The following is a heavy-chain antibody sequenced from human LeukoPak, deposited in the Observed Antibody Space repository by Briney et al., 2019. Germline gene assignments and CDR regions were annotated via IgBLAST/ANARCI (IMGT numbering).Heavy chain of an antibody. CDR3: ARSPYSGSYGPFDY. Sequence: GGSLRLSCAASGFVFTSYAMHWVRQAPGKGLEWVANMKHDGSEKSYVDSVKGRFTISRDDAKNSLYLQMNSLRAEDTALYYCARSPYSGSYGPFDYWGQGTLVTVSS. CDR2: MKHDGSEK. J-gene: IGHJ4*02. V-gene: IGHV3-7*04. CDR1: GFVFTSYA. D-gene: IGHD1-26*01.